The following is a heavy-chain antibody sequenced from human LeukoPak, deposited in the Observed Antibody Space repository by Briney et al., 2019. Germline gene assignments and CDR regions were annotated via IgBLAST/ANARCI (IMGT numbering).Heavy chain of an antibody. V-gene: IGHV1-2*02. J-gene: IGHJ6*02. D-gene: IGHD6-19*01. CDR3: ASAPLIYSSGWYGGRYYYGMDV. Sequence: ASVKVSCKASGGTFSSYAISWVRQAPGQGLEWMGWSNPNSGGTNYAQKFQGRVTMNRDTSISTAYMELSRLRSDDTAVYYCASAPLIYSSGWYGGRYYYGMDVWGQGTTVTVSS. CDR2: SNPNSGGT. CDR1: GGTFSSYA.